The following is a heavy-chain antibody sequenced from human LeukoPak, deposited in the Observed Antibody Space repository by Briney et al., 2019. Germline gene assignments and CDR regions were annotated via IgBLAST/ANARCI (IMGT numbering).Heavy chain of an antibody. CDR2: IQYDESSK. CDR3: AKDHGGYDLAY. CDR1: GFTFSRHG. V-gene: IGHV3-30*02. D-gene: IGHD5-12*01. Sequence: PGGSLRQTCAASGFTFSRHGMHWVRQAPGKGLEWVAFIQYDESSKYYADSVKGRFTISRDNSKNTLYLQMNSLRAEDTAVYYCAKDHGGYDLAYWGQDSLPTLSS. J-gene: IGHJ1*01.